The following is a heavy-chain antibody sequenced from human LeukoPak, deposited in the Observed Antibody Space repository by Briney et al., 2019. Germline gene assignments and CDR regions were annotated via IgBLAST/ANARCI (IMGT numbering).Heavy chain of an antibody. V-gene: IGHV1-8*02. CDR1: GYTFTSYD. D-gene: IGHD3-16*01. Sequence: ASVKVSCKASGYTFTSYDINWVRQATGQGLEWMGWMNPNSGNTGYAQKFQGRVTMTRDTFISTAYMELSRLRSDDTAVYYCARRGLGDAFDIWGQGTMVTVSS. CDR3: ARRGLGDAFDI. J-gene: IGHJ3*02. CDR2: MNPNSGNT.